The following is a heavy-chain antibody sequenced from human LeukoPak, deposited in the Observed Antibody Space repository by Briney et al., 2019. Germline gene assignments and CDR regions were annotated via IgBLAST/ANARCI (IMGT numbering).Heavy chain of an antibody. V-gene: IGHV3-7*01. J-gene: IGHJ6*02. D-gene: IGHD3-9*01. CDR2: IKQDGSEK. CDR3: ARGPYYDILTGYRYYYYYGMDV. Sequence: GGSLRLSCAASGFTFSSYAMSWVRQAPGKGLEWVANIKQDGSEKYYVDSVKGRFTISRDNAKNSLYLQMNSLRAEDTAVYYCARGPYYDILTGYRYYYYYGMDVWGQGTTVTVSS. CDR1: GFTFSSYA.